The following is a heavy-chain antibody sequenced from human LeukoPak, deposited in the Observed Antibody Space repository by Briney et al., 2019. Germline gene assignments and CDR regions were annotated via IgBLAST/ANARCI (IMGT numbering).Heavy chain of an antibody. J-gene: IGHJ5*02. CDR2: MNPNSGNT. Sequence: ASVTVSCKASGYTFTSYDINWVRQATGQGLEWMGWMNPNSGNTGCAQKFQGRVNMTRSTSTSTAYMELSSLRSEDTAVYYCARVGVVVAARLEYRFDPWGQGTLVTVSS. CDR3: ARVGVVVAARLEYRFDP. CDR1: GYTFTSYD. V-gene: IGHV1-8*01. D-gene: IGHD2-15*01.